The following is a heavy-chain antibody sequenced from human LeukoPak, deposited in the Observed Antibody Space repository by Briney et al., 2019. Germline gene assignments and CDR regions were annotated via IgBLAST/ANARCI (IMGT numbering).Heavy chain of an antibody. V-gene: IGHV3-23*01. Sequence: GGSLTLSCAASGFTFSSYAMSWIRQAPGEGLEWVSAIGARGDSTYYADSVNGQFTISIDNSKNTLYLQMNSLRAEDTALYYCAKNYDFWSGPFDFWGQGTLVTVSS. CDR3: AKNYDFWSGPFDF. D-gene: IGHD3-3*01. J-gene: IGHJ4*02. CDR2: IGARGDST. CDR1: GFTFSSYA.